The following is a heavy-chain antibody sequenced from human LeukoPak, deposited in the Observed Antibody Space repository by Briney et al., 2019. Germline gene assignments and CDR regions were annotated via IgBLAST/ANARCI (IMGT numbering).Heavy chain of an antibody. CDR1: GFPFSTYD. CDR3: VGIPSTWAQLVFVH. Sequence: GGSLRLSCAVTGFPFSTYDMHWVRQAPGKGLEWVAVIWHDGSKKNYADSVKGRFIISRDNSKNTMYLEMNSLRGEDAAVYYCVGIPSTWAQLVFVHWGQGTLVTVSS. CDR2: IWHDGSKK. D-gene: IGHD2-2*01. V-gene: IGHV3-33*01. J-gene: IGHJ4*02.